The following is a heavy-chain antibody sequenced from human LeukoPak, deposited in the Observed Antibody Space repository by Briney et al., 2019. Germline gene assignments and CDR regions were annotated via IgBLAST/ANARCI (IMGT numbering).Heavy chain of an antibody. V-gene: IGHV1-69*13. Sequence: ASVKVSCKASGGTFSSYAISWVRQAPGQGLEWMGGIIPIFGTANYAQKFQGRVTITADESTSTAYMELSSLRSEDTAVYYCARDNDYSNYGYAFDIWGQGTMVTVSS. CDR1: GGTFSSYA. J-gene: IGHJ3*02. D-gene: IGHD4-11*01. CDR3: ARDNDYSNYGYAFDI. CDR2: IIPIFGTA.